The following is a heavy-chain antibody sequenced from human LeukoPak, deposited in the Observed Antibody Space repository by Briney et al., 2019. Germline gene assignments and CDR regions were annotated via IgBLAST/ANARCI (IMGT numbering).Heavy chain of an antibody. CDR2: INPSGGST. D-gene: IGHD3-10*01. V-gene: IGHV1-46*01. J-gene: IGHJ6*03. CDR3: ARGFPRRDYYYMDV. Sequence: ASVKVSCKASGYTFTSYYMHWVRQAPGQGLEWMGIINPSGGSTSYAQKFQGRVTITRNTSISTAYMELSSLRSEDTAVYYCARGFPRRDYYYMDVWGKGTTVTVSS. CDR1: GYTFTSYY.